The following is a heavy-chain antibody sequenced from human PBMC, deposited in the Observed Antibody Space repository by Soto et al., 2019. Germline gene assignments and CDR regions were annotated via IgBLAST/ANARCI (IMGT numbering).Heavy chain of an antibody. V-gene: IGHV3-66*01. CDR2: VYSGGST. Sequence: EVQLVESGGGLVQPGGSLRLSCAVSGFTVSTNYMSWIRQAPGKGLEWVSVVYSGGSTYYADSVKGRFTISRDSSKNTLYLQMNSLRAEDTAVYYCARGPHIVDRYEGFDIWGQGKMVTVSS. CDR3: ARGPHIVDRYEGFDI. D-gene: IGHD3-22*01. CDR1: GFTVSTNY. J-gene: IGHJ3*02.